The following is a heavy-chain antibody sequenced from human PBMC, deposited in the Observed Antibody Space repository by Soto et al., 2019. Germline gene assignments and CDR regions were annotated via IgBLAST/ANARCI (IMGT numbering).Heavy chain of an antibody. CDR3: AHRPSGWYLFDY. CDR2: MYWNDDK. D-gene: IGHD6-19*01. V-gene: IGHV2-5*01. Sequence: QITLKESGPTLVRPTQTLTLTCTFSGFSLSTSGLGVGWLRQPPGKALEWLALMYWNDDKRYSPSLKARLTITKDTSKNQVVLTMTNMDPVDTATYYCAHRPSGWYLFDYWGQGTLVTVSS. J-gene: IGHJ4*02. CDR1: GFSLSTSGLG.